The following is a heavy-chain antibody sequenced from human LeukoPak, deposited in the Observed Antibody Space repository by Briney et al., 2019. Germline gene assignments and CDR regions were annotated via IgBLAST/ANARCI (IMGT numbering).Heavy chain of an antibody. Sequence: PSETLSLTCTVSGYSMSSGYYWGWIRQPPGKGLQWIGSIFHSGNSYYNPSLKSRVTISVDTSKNQFSLKLSSVTAADTAVYYCARDRYYYDSSARYFDYWGQGTLVTVSS. CDR1: GYSMSSGYY. CDR3: ARDRYYYDSSARYFDY. J-gene: IGHJ4*02. D-gene: IGHD3-22*01. V-gene: IGHV4-38-2*02. CDR2: IFHSGNS.